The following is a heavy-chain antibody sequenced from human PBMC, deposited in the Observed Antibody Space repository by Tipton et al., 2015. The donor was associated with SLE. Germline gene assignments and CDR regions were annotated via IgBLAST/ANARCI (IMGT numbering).Heavy chain of an antibody. Sequence: TLSLTCIVSGDSISSSSYYWGWIRQPPGKGLEWVGEINHSGRTNYSPSLKSRVTISMDASKNQFSLKLASMTAADTAVYYCARGGTGDGTNPFDPWGQGVVVTVSS. D-gene: IGHD2-8*01. CDR2: INHSGRT. J-gene: IGHJ5*02. CDR3: ARGGTGDGTNPFDP. V-gene: IGHV4-39*07. CDR1: GDSISSSSYY.